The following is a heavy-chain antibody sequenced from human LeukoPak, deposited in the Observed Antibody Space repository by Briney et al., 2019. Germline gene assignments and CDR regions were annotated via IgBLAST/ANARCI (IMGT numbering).Heavy chain of an antibody. CDR2: IKQDGSEK. J-gene: IGHJ4*02. CDR1: GFTFSSYW. CDR3: ARDRGSSWYEGLF. D-gene: IGHD6-13*01. Sequence: GGSLRLSCAASGFTFSSYWMSWVRLAPGKGLEWVANIKQDGSEKYYVDSVKGRFTISRDNAKNSLHLQMDSLRAEDTAVYYCARDRGSSWYEGLFWGQGTLVTVSS. V-gene: IGHV3-7*01.